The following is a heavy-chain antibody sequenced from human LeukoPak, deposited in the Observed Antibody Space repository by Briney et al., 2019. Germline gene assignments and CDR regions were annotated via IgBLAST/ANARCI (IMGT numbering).Heavy chain of an antibody. D-gene: IGHD5-12*01. CDR3: AKDYERWLRARDFDY. Sequence: GGSLRLSCAASGFTFSSYAMSWVRQAPGKGLEWVSAISGSGGSTYYADSVKGRFTISRDNSKNTLYLQMNSLRAEDTAVYYCAKDYERWLRARDFDYWGQGTLVTVSS. CDR2: ISGSGGST. V-gene: IGHV3-23*01. J-gene: IGHJ4*02. CDR1: GFTFSSYA.